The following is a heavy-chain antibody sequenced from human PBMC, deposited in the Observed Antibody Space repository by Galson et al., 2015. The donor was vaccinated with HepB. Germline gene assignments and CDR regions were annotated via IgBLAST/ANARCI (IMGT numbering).Heavy chain of an antibody. V-gene: IGHV7-4-1*02. J-gene: IGHJ5*02. CDR1: GYTFTSYA. CDR2: INTNTGNP. CDR3: ARVVKGQWLVPNWFDP. Sequence: SVKVSCKASGYTFTSYAMNWVRQAPGQGLEWMGWINTNTGNPTYAQGFTGRFVFSLDTSVSTAYLQISSLKAEDTAVYYCARVVKGQWLVPNWFDPWGQGTPVTVSS. D-gene: IGHD6-19*01.